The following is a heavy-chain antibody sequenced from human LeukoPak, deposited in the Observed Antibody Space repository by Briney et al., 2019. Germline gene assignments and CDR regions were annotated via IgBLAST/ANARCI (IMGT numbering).Heavy chain of an antibody. CDR2: ISGSGGST. J-gene: IGHJ4*02. Sequence: GGSLRLSCAASGFTFSSYAMSWVRQAPGKGLEWVSAISGSGGSTYYADSVKGRFTVSRDNSKNTLYLQMNSLRAEDTAVYYCAKDIKKIVGATIVFDYWGQGTLVTVSS. CDR1: GFTFSSYA. V-gene: IGHV3-23*01. D-gene: IGHD1-26*01. CDR3: AKDIKKIVGATIVFDY.